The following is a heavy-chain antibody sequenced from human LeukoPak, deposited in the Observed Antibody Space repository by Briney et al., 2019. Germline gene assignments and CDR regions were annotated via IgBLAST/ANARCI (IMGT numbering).Heavy chain of an antibody. Sequence: GGSLRLSCAASGFTFSSYAMSWVRQAPGKGLEWVAVISYDGSNKYYADSVKGRFTISRDNSKNTLYLQMNSLRAEDTAVYYCAKVDYGDYGIFDYWGQGTLVTVSS. CDR3: AKVDYGDYGIFDY. CDR1: GFTFSSYA. D-gene: IGHD4-17*01. CDR2: ISYDGSNK. V-gene: IGHV3-30*18. J-gene: IGHJ4*02.